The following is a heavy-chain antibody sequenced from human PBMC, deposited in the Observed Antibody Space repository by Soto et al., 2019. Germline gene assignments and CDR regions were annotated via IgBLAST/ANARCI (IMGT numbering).Heavy chain of an antibody. J-gene: IGHJ5*02. D-gene: IGHD2-2*01. CDR3: ARPAQYCSTASCDAWFGP. V-gene: IGHV5-51*01. CDR2: ICLGDSDT. Sequence: PGESLKISCKDSGYSFTNYCIAWVRQMPGQGLEWMGIICLGDSDTRYSPSFQGQVTISADKSISTAYLQWSSLEASDTAMYYYARPAQYCSTASCDAWFGPWGQGTLVTVSS. CDR1: GYSFTNYC.